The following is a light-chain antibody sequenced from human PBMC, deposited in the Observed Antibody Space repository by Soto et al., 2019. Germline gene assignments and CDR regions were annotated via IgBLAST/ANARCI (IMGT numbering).Light chain of an antibody. V-gene: IGKV1-5*03. J-gene: IGKJ2*01. CDR1: QSISSW. CDR2: EAS. Sequence: DIQMTQSPSTLSTSVGDRVTITCRASQSISSWLAWYQQKPGKAPKLLIYEASNLESGVPSRFSGSGSGTELTLTISSLQPDDFATYYCQQYNSYSRYTFGQGTKLEIK. CDR3: QQYNSYSRYT.